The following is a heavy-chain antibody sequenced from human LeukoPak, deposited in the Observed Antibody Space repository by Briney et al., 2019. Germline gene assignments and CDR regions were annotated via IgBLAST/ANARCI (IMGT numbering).Heavy chain of an antibody. Sequence: GGSLRLSCAASGFTFSNYNMNWVRQTPGKGLEWVSSITRGSIYTFYADSVKGRFTISRDNAKNSLYLQMNNLRVEDTAVYYCARGYTNYGYVFDIWGQGTMVTVSS. CDR2: ITRGSIYT. V-gene: IGHV3-21*04. CDR3: ARGYTNYGYVFDI. CDR1: GFTFSNYN. D-gene: IGHD4-11*01. J-gene: IGHJ3*02.